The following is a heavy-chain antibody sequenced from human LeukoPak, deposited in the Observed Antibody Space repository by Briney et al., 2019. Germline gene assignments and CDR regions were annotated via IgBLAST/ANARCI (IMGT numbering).Heavy chain of an antibody. J-gene: IGHJ6*04. D-gene: IGHD3-10*01. CDR2: ISSSSSYI. CDR3: ARRVRGVIISYGMDV. Sequence: GGSLRLSCAASGFTVSSNYMSWVRQAPGKGLEWVSSISSSSSYIYYADSVKGRFTISRDNAKNSLYLQMNSLRAEDTAVYYCARRVRGVIISYGMDVWGKGTTVTVSS. V-gene: IGHV3-21*01. CDR1: GFTVSSNY.